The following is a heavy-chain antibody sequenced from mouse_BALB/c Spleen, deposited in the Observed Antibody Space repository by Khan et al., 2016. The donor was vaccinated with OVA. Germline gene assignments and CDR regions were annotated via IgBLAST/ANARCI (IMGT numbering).Heavy chain of an antibody. J-gene: IGHJ2*01. D-gene: IGHD1-1*01. CDR1: GYIFSDYT. CDR3: ARTGYGSLGY. V-gene: IGHV1-18*01. CDR2: INPNNGDT. Sequence: VQLQQSGPELVKPGASVKISCKASGYIFSDYTIDWVKQSHGKSLEWIGDINPNNGDTFNNQKFKGKATLTVDKSSSTAFMELRSLTSEDTAVYYCARTGYGSLGYWGQGTTLTVSS.